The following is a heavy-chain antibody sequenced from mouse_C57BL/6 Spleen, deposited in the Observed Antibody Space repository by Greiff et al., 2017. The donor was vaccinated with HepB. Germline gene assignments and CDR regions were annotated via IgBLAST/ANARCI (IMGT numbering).Heavy chain of an antibody. Sequence: EVKLMESGPGLVKPSQSLSLTCSVTGYSITSGYYWNWIRQFPGNKLEWMGYISYDGSNNYNPSLKNRISITRDTSKNQFFLKLNSVTTEDTATYYCARRGVTTVVFDYWGQGTTLTVSS. V-gene: IGHV3-6*01. CDR2: ISYDGSN. D-gene: IGHD1-1*01. CDR1: GYSITSGYY. J-gene: IGHJ2*01. CDR3: ARRGVTTVVFDY.